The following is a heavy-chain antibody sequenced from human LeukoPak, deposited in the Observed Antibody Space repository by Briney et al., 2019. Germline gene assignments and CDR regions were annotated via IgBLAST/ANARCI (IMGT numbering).Heavy chain of an antibody. V-gene: IGHV1-2*06. Sequence: ASVKVSCKASGYTFTGYYMHWVRQAPGQGLEWMGRINPNSGGTNYAQKFQGRVTITADESTSTAYMELSSLRSEDTAVYYCARGGAYYYDSSGYYPAHWGQGTLVTVSS. CDR3: ARGGAYYYDSSGYYPAH. CDR2: INPNSGGT. D-gene: IGHD3-22*01. J-gene: IGHJ4*02. CDR1: GYTFTGYY.